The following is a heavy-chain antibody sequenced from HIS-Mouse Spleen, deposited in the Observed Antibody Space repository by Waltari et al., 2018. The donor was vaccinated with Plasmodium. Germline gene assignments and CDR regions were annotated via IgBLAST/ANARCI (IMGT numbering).Heavy chain of an antibody. V-gene: IGHV2-70*15. D-gene: IGHD6-6*01. J-gene: IGHJ6*02. Sequence: QVTLRESGPALVKPTQTLTLTCTFSGFSLSTSGLCVSWIRQPPGKALEWLARIDWDDDKYYSTSLKTRLTISKDTSKNQVVLTMTNMDPVDTATYYCARTTYSSSSATSYYYGMDVWGQGTTVTVSS. CDR3: ARTTYSSSSATSYYYGMDV. CDR2: IDWDDDK. CDR1: GFSLSTSGLC.